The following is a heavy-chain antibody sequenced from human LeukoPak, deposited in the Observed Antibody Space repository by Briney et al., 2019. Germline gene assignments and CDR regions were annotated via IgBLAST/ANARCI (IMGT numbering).Heavy chain of an antibody. CDR1: GFTFSNFA. J-gene: IGHJ4*02. CDR2: ISYDGSNQ. V-gene: IGHV3-30*04. CDR3: ARELTGYWQQY. D-gene: IGHD3-9*01. Sequence: GRSLRLSCAASGFTFSNFAMHWVRQAPGKGLEWVAIISYDGSNQYYADSVKGRFTISRDSSQNTLYLQMNSLRAEDTAVYYCARELTGYWQQYWGQGELVTVS.